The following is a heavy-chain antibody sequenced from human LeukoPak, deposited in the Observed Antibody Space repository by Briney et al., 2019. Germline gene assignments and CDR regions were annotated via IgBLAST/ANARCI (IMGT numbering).Heavy chain of an antibody. V-gene: IGHV3-23*01. CDR2: INDGADST. Sequence: GGSLRLSCAASGFTFSSYAMSWVRQAPGKGLEWVSAINDGADSTYYADSVRGRFTISRDNFMNTLYLQMNSLRADDTAVYYCAKRVSYSNSAAYFDCWGQGTLVTVSS. CDR3: AKRVSYSNSAAYFDC. J-gene: IGHJ4*02. D-gene: IGHD6-6*01. CDR1: GFTFSSYA.